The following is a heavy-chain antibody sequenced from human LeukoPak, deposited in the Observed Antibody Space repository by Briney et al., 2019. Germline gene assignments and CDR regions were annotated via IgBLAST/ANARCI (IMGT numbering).Heavy chain of an antibody. J-gene: IGHJ4*02. Sequence: SGPTLVKPTETLTLTCTVSGFSLSNARVGVSWIRQPPGEALEWLAHLSSNDEKSYNKFLKTRLTISKDTSKSQVVLTMTNLDPGNTATYYCARMTTMTTPPIFDYWGQGALVTVSS. CDR1: GFSLSNARVG. V-gene: IGHV2-26*01. CDR3: ARMTTMTTPPIFDY. CDR2: LSSNDEK. D-gene: IGHD4-17*01.